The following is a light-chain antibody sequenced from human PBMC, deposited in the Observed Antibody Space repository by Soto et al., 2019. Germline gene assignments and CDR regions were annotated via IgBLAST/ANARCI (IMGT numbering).Light chain of an antibody. J-gene: IGLJ2*01. CDR3: QTWGTGIVV. CDR1: SGHSTYS. Sequence: QLVLTQPPSASASLGASVKVTCTLSSGHSTYSIAWHQQQPEKGPRYLMKLNSDGRHTKADGIPDRFSGSSSGAERYLTISSLQSEDEGDYCQTWGTGIVVFGGGTQLTVL. V-gene: IGLV4-69*01. CDR2: LNSDGRH.